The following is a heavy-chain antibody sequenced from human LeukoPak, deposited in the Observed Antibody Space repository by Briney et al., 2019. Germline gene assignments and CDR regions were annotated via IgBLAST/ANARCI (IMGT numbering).Heavy chain of an antibody. J-gene: IGHJ4*02. D-gene: IGHD3-16*01. CDR3: AGGAGTFSFDY. Sequence: PGGSLRLSCAASGFTFSGYSMNWVRQAPGKGLQWVSYISSSGRTSYYADSVKGRFTISRDNAKNSLYLQMNSLRAEDTAVYFCAGGAGTFSFDYWGQGTLVTVSS. CDR1: GFTFSGYS. V-gene: IGHV3-48*03. CDR2: ISSSGRTS.